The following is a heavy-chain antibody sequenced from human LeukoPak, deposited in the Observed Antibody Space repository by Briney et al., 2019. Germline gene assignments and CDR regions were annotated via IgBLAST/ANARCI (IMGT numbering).Heavy chain of an antibody. CDR1: GGSISSYY. Sequence: SETLSLTCTVSGGSISSYYWSWIRQPPGKGLEWIGYIYYSGSTNYNPSLKSRVTISVDTSKNQFSLKLSSVTAADTAVYYCARSTGTTQSDYWGQGTLVTVSS. CDR2: IYYSGST. CDR3: ARSTGTTQSDY. D-gene: IGHD1-1*01. V-gene: IGHV4-59*01. J-gene: IGHJ4*02.